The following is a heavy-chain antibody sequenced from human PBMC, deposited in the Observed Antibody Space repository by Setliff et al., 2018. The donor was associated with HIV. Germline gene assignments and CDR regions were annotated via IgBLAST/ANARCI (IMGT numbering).Heavy chain of an antibody. CDR1: GSSISSDSHY. Sequence: SETLSLTCTVSGSSISSDSHYWNWIRQPAGKGLEWIGHIYTSGSINYNPSLKSRVTISVDTSKIQFSLKLSSVTAADTAVYYCARSGYDPMPGAMAPILWYFDLWGRGTLVTVSS. V-gene: IGHV4-61*09. D-gene: IGHD5-12*01. CDR2: IYTSGSI. J-gene: IGHJ2*01. CDR3: ARSGYDPMPGAMAPILWYFDL.